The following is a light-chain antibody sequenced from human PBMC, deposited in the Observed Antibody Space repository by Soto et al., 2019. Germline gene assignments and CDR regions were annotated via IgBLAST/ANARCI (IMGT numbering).Light chain of an antibody. Sequence: DTQMTQSPSSLSASVGDKISLTCRASQTVSTFLNWYQQKPGKAPTLLISATSTLQSGVPSRFSCSESGTDFTLTITGLQPEDFATFYCQQTYTTPRTFGQGTKVAIK. J-gene: IGKJ1*01. V-gene: IGKV1-39*01. CDR3: QQTYTTPRT. CDR2: ATS. CDR1: QTVSTF.